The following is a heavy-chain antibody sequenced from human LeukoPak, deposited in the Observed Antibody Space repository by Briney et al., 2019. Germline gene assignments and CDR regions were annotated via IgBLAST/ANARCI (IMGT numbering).Heavy chain of an antibody. CDR2: IDHSGST. Sequence: SETLSLTCAVYGGSFSGYYWSWIRQPPGKGLEWIGEIDHSGSTNYNPYLKSRVTLSLDTSKNQFSLKLSSVTAADTAVYYCARAPYLSSGSWGQGILVAVSS. V-gene: IGHV4-34*01. CDR3: ARAPYLSSGS. CDR1: GGSFSGYY. D-gene: IGHD3-22*01. J-gene: IGHJ3*01.